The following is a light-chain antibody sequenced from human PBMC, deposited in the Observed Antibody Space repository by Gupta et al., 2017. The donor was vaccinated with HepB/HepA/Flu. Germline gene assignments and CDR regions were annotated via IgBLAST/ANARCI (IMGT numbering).Light chain of an antibody. J-gene: IGKJ4*01. CDR1: HSHLHSDGYSY. CDR2: WAS. Sequence: VMPLSPLSLTVTPAQAACISCTSSHSHLHSDGYSYLHWYLQKPGHSPRLLISWASNRTSGIPDRFSGSGSGTEFTLKISRVEAEDFGVYYCKQDNQCPLTFGGGTKLEIK. V-gene: IGKV2-28*01. CDR3: KQDNQCPLT.